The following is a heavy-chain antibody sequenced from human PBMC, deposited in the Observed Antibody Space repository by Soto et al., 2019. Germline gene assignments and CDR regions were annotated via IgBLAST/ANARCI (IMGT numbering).Heavy chain of an antibody. V-gene: IGHV3-30*03. Sequence: QVQLVESGGGVVQPGRSLRLSCAASGFTFDTYGMHWVRQAPGKGLEWVSVISYDGNNTYYADSVKGRFTISRDNSKNPRYLQMNSLRIEDTATYYCARSSSFYDSSGYYTYIDPWGQGSLVIVSS. CDR3: ARSSSFYDSSGYYTYIDP. J-gene: IGHJ5*02. CDR1: GFTFDTYG. CDR2: ISYDGNNT. D-gene: IGHD3-22*01.